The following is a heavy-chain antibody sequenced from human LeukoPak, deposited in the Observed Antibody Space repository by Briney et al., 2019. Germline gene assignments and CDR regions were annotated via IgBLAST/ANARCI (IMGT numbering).Heavy chain of an antibody. CDR2: IYYSGGT. Sequence: SETLSLTCTVSGGSISSYYWSWIRQPPGKGLEWIGYIYYSGGTNYNPSLKSRVTISVDTSKNQFSLKLSSVTAADTAVYYCARSSGYSNWFDPWGQGTLVTVSS. CDR1: GGSISSYY. CDR3: ARSSGYSNWFDP. J-gene: IGHJ5*02. D-gene: IGHD3-22*01. V-gene: IGHV4-59*01.